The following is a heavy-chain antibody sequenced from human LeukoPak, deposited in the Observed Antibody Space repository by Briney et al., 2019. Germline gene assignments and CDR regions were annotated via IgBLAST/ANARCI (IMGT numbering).Heavy chain of an antibody. J-gene: IGHJ4*02. CDR2: IYYSGGT. V-gene: IGHV4-61*08. CDR1: GGSIKSFDYY. Sequence: SEALSLTCTVSGGSIKSFDYYWSWIRQSPGKGLEWIGYIYYSGGTNYNPSLKSRVTMSVDTSKNQFSLKLSSVTAADTAVYYCARDYSSSFRPYYFDYWGQGTLVTVSS. CDR3: ARDYSSSFRPYYFDY. D-gene: IGHD6-6*01.